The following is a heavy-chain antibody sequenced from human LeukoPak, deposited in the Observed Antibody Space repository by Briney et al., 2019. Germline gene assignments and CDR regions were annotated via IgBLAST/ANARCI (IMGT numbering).Heavy chain of an antibody. CDR3: ARHSSYYDSSGYYLTPLSAFDI. J-gene: IGHJ3*02. CDR2: IYYSGST. Sequence: PSETLSLTCAVSGYSISSGYYWGWIRQPPGKGLEWIGSIYYSGSTYYNPSLKSRVTISVDTSKNQFSLKLSSVTAADTAVYYCARHSSYYDSSGYYLTPLSAFDIWGQGTMVTVSS. V-gene: IGHV4-38-2*01. CDR1: GYSISSGYY. D-gene: IGHD3-22*01.